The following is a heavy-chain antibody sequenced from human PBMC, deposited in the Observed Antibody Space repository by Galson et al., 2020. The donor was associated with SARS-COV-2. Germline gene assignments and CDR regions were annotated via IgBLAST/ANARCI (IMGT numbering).Heavy chain of an antibody. J-gene: IGHJ2*01. CDR1: GDNISRSTTA. Sequence: SQTLSLTCVISGDNISRSTTAWNWIRQSPSRGLEWLGRTYYRSRWFNDYPASVRSRVAINADPSMNRVSLQLKSVTPDDTAIYYCVRYDGPATDENWYFDLWGRGTLVTVSS. V-gene: IGHV6-1*01. CDR3: VRYDGPATDENWYFDL. D-gene: IGHD3-16*01. CDR2: TYYRSRWFN.